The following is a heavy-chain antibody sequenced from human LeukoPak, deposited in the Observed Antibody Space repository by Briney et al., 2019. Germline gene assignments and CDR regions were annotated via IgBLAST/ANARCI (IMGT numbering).Heavy chain of an antibody. Sequence: PSETLSLTCAVYGGSFSGYYWSWIRQPPGKGLEWIGEINHSGSTNYNPSLKSRVTISIDPSKNQFSLKLSSVTAADTAVYYCARGFPFDYGSFWFDPWGQGTLVTVSS. CDR2: INHSGST. CDR3: ARGFPFDYGSFWFDP. J-gene: IGHJ5*02. CDR1: GGSFSGYY. D-gene: IGHD4-17*01. V-gene: IGHV4-34*01.